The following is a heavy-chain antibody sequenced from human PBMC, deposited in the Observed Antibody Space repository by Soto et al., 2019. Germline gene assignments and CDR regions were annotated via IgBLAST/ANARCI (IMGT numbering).Heavy chain of an antibody. D-gene: IGHD3-10*01. J-gene: IGHJ6*02. CDR3: AREGFRGVTSDYGMDV. CDR1: GFTFSSYW. Sequence: EVQLVESGGGLVQPGGSLRLSCAASGFTFSSYWMSWVRQAPGKGLEWVANIKQDGSEKYYVDSVKGRFTISRDNAKKALYRQMNSLRAGDTAVYYCAREGFRGVTSDYGMDVWGQGTTVTVSS. CDR2: IKQDGSEK. V-gene: IGHV3-7*04.